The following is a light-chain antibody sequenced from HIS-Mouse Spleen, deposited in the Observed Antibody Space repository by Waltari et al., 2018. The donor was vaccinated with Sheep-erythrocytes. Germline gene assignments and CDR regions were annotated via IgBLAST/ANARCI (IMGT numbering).Light chain of an antibody. CDR2: KAY. Sequence: DIQMTQSPSTQSASVGDRVTITCRASQSISSWLAWYQQKPGEAAKLLIYKAYSLESGVPSRFSGSGSGTEFTLTISSLQPDDFATYYCQQYNSYWTFGQGTKVEIK. J-gene: IGKJ1*01. CDR1: QSISSW. V-gene: IGKV1-5*03. CDR3: QQYNSYWT.